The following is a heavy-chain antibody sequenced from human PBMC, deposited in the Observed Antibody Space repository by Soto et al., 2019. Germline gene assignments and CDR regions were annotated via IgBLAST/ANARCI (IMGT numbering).Heavy chain of an antibody. J-gene: IGHJ4*02. CDR2: ISGSGDST. CDR3: ASQRGYSGYEPFDY. Sequence: EVQLLESGGGLVQPGGSLRLSCAASGFTFSSYAMTWVRQAPGKGLEWVSSISGSGDSTYYADSVKGRFTISRDNSRNTLYLQRNSLRAEDTAVYYCASQRGYSGYEPFDYWGQGTLVTVSS. V-gene: IGHV3-23*01. CDR1: GFTFSSYA. D-gene: IGHD5-12*01.